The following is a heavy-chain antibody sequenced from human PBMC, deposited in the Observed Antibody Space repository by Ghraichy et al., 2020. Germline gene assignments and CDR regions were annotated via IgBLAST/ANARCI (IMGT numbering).Heavy chain of an antibody. V-gene: IGHV4-39*07. D-gene: IGHD6-19*01. J-gene: IGHJ4*02. Sequence: SETLSLTCTVSGGSISSSSYYWGWIRQPPGKGLEWIGSIYYSGSTYYNPSLKSRVTISVDTSKNQFSLKLSSVTAADTAVYYCARGATYSSGWHWGQGTLVTVSS. CDR3: ARGATYSSGWH. CDR2: IYYSGST. CDR1: GGSISSSSYY.